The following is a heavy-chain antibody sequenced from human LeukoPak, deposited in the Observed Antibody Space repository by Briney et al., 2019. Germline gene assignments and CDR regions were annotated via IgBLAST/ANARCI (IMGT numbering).Heavy chain of an antibody. CDR3: ARDTYYYDSSGYYVGAFDI. CDR2: IYYSGST. D-gene: IGHD3-22*01. J-gene: IGHJ3*02. Sequence: SETLSLTCTVSGDSISRSTYYWAWIRQPPGKGLEWIGYIYYSGSTYYNPSLKSRVTISVDTSKNQFSLKLSSVTAADTAVYYCARDTYYYDSSGYYVGAFDIWGQGTMVTVSS. V-gene: IGHV4-30-4*08. CDR1: GDSISRSTYY.